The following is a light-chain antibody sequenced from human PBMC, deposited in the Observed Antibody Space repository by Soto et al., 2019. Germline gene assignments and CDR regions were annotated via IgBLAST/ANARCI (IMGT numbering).Light chain of an antibody. CDR1: SSDVGGSDP. V-gene: IGLV2-14*03. CDR3: SSYSGSTVV. Sequence: QSALTPPASVSDSPGQSITISCTGTSSDVGGSDPVSWYQQYPGKAPKLMIYDVSNRPSGVSDRFSGSKSGNTASLTISGLQAEDEADYYCSSYSGSTVVFGGGTKVTVL. J-gene: IGLJ3*02. CDR2: DVS.